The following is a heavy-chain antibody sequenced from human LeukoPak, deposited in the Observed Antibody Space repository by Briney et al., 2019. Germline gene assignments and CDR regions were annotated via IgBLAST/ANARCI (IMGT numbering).Heavy chain of an antibody. Sequence: GGSLRLSCAASGFTFSSYAMHWVRQAPGRGLEWVAVISYDGSNKYYADSVKGRFTISRDNSKNTLYLQMNSLRAEDTAVYYCARDISPHCGAYCYIDAFDIWGQGTTVTVSS. D-gene: IGHD2-21*01. J-gene: IGHJ3*02. CDR2: ISYDGSNK. V-gene: IGHV3-30-3*01. CDR1: GFTFSSYA. CDR3: ARDISPHCGAYCYIDAFDI.